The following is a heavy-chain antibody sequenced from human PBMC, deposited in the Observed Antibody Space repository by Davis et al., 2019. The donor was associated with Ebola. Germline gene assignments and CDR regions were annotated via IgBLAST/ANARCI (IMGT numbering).Heavy chain of an antibody. D-gene: IGHD3-10*01. V-gene: IGHV1-24*01. CDR1: GYTLTELS. CDR2: FDPEDGET. J-gene: IGHJ5*02. CDR3: TTGASGTYFPYNWFDP. Sequence: AASVKVSCKVSGYTLTELSMHWVRQTPGKGLEWMAGFDPEDGETVYAQKFQGRVTMTEDTSTDTAYMELTSLTSEDTALYYCTTGASGTYFPYNWFDPWGQGTLVTVSS.